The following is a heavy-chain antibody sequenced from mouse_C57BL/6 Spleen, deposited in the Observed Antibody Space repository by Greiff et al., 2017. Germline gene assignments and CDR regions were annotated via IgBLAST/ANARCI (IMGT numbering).Heavy chain of an antibody. D-gene: IGHD2-10*02. Sequence: QVQLQQSGAELARPGASVKLSCTASGYTFTSYGISWVKQRPGQGLEWIGEIYPRSGNTYYNEKFKGKATLTADKSSSTAYMELRSLTSEDSAVYFCARLPQYGIRFDCRGQGTTLSVAS. CDR1: GYTFTSYG. V-gene: IGHV1-81*01. J-gene: IGHJ2*01. CDR3: ARLPQYGIRFDC. CDR2: IYPRSGNT.